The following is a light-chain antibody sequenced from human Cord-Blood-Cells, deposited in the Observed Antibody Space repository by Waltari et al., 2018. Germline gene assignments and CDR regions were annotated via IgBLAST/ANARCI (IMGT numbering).Light chain of an antibody. CDR1: SGHSSYA. CDR3: QTWGTGIRV. Sequence: QLVLTQSPSASASLGASVKLTCTLSSGHSSYAIAWHQQQPEKGPRCLMKLNSDGSPSKGDGIPVRFSGSGSGAERYLTIASLQSEDGADYYCQTWGTGIRVFGGGTKLTVL. J-gene: IGLJ3*02. V-gene: IGLV4-69*01. CDR2: LNSDGSP.